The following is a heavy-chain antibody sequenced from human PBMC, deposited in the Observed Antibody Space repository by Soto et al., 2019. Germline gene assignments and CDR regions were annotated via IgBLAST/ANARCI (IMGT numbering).Heavy chain of an antibody. CDR2: IYYTGST. CDR1: GGSVSSGDYY. Sequence: SETLSLTCSVSGGSVSSGDYYLSWLRQPHGKGLEWFGYIYYTGSTHYNTSLKSRVTISVDTSQNQFSLTLSSVTAADTAVYCCVSALYSGGGRCAFDPWGQGTRVTDSS. CDR3: VSALYSGGGRCAFDP. V-gene: IGHV4-61*08. D-gene: IGHD2-21*01. J-gene: IGHJ5*02.